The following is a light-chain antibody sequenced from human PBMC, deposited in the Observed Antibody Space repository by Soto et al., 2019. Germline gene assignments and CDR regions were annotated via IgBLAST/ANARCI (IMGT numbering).Light chain of an antibody. CDR2: GAS. V-gene: IGKV3-20*01. J-gene: IGKJ1*01. CDR3: QQYGGSPRT. Sequence: EIVLTQSPGTLSLSPGERATLSCRASQSVGKSLAWYQQKPGQAPRLLIYGASTRATGIPDRFSGSGSGADFTLTISRLEPEDFAVYYCQQYGGSPRTFGQGTKVDIX. CDR1: QSVGKS.